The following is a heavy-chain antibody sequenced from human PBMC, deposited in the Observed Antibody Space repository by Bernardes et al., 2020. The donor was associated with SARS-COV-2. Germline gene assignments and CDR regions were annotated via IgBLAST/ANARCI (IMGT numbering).Heavy chain of an antibody. CDR3: ARSSAGWSEIDY. D-gene: IGHD6-19*01. J-gene: IGHJ4*02. CDR2: IYYRGGT. CDR1: LSSVSGYY. V-gene: IGHV4-59*02. Sequence: SETLSLTCTIYLSSVSGYYWTWIRQAPGKGLQWIGYIYYRGGTTYNPSVRSPVTISLDTSKNQISLTLTSVTAADTAVYYCARSSAGWSEIDYWGRGTLVTVSS.